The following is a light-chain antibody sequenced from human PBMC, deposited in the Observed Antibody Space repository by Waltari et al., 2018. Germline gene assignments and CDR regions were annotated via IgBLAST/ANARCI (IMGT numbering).Light chain of an antibody. CDR3: QQYGTSALT. Sequence: EIVLTQSPGTLSLSPGERAPLSCRASQSVTKNYLAWYQQKPAQAPRILIYGASSRVTGIPDRFSGSGSGTDFTLTISRLEPEDFAVYYCQQYGTSALTFGGGTKVEIK. J-gene: IGKJ4*01. CDR2: GAS. V-gene: IGKV3-20*01. CDR1: QSVTKNY.